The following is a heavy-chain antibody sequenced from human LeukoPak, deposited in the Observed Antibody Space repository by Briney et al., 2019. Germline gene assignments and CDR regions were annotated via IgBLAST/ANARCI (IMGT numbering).Heavy chain of an antibody. CDR3: ARDRAVLRAFDI. Sequence: ASVKVSCKASGYTFTGYYMHWVRQAPGQGLEWMGWINPNSGGTNYAQEFQGRVTMTRDTSISTAYMELSRLRSDDTAVYYCARDRAVLRAFDIWGQGTMVTVSS. D-gene: IGHD6-19*01. J-gene: IGHJ3*02. CDR1: GYTFTGYY. V-gene: IGHV1-2*02. CDR2: INPNSGGT.